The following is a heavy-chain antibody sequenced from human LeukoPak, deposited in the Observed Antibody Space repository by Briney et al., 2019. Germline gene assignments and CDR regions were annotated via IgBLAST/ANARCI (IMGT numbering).Heavy chain of an antibody. D-gene: IGHD5-12*01. J-gene: IGHJ6*03. Sequence: GGSLRLSCAASGFTFSSYEMNWVRQAPGKGLEWIAYLSSSGSAFSYADSVKGRFTIARDNAKNSVYLEMNSLRADDTAVYYCAKGGGYEAQYYYYYLDVWGKGTTVTISS. V-gene: IGHV3-48*03. CDR3: AKGGGYEAQYYYYYLDV. CDR1: GFTFSSYE. CDR2: LSSSGSAF.